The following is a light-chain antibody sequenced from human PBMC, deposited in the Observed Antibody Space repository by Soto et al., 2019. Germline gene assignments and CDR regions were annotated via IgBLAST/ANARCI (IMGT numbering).Light chain of an antibody. J-gene: IGKJ1*01. CDR3: QDYGSSRT. CDR2: GAS. V-gene: IGKV3-20*01. CDR1: QSVSSNY. Sequence: EIVLTQSPGTLSLSPGERATLSCRASQSVSSNYLAWYQRKRGQAPRLLIYGASSRATGIPDRFTGSGSGTYFTLTISRLEPEDFAVYYCQDYGSSRTFGQGTRVEI.